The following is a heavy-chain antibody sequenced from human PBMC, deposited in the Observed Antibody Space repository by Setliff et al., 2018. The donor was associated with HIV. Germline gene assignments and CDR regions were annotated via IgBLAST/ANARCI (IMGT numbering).Heavy chain of an antibody. V-gene: IGHV4-34*01. CDR2: INHGGST. CDR3: ASPASGGSSGQYHY. D-gene: IGHD6-19*01. Sequence: SETLSLTCAVYGGSFSDYYWSWIRQSPGRGLEWIGEINHGGSTIYNPSLKSRVTISIDTPKNQFSLKLSSVTAADTAVYYCASPASGGSSGQYHYWGQGTLVTVSS. CDR1: GGSFSDYY. J-gene: IGHJ4*02.